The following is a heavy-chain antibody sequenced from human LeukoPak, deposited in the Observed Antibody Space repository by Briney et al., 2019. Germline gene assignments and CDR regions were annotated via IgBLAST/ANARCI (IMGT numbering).Heavy chain of an antibody. V-gene: IGHV1-2*06. J-gene: IGHJ6*02. D-gene: IGHD3-10*01. CDR2: INPNSGGT. Sequence: ASVKVSCKASGYTFTDYYMHWVRQAPGQGLEWMGRINPNSGGTNYAQKFQGRVTMTRDTSISTAYMELSRLRSDDTAVYYCARERAGYYGMDVWGQGTTVTVSS. CDR3: ARERAGYYGMDV. CDR1: GYTFTDYY.